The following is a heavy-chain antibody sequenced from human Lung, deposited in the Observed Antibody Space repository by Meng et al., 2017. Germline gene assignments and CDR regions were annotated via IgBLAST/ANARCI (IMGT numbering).Heavy chain of an antibody. J-gene: IGHJ4*02. CDR1: GGSFSDYY. V-gene: IGHV4-34*02. D-gene: IGHD4-11*01. CDR3: ARGPTTMAHDFDY. CDR2: INHSGST. Sequence: QVQPQSWCAGLFKPSERLSLICVVSGGSFSDYYWSWIRQPPGKGLEWIGEINHSGSTNYNPSLESRATISVDTSQNNLSLKLSSVTAADSAVYYCARGPTTMAHDFDYWGQGTLVTVSS.